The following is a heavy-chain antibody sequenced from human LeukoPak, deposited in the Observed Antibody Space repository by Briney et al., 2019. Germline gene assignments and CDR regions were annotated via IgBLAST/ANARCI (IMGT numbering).Heavy chain of an antibody. CDR1: GGSISSYY. J-gene: IGHJ5*02. CDR2: IYTSGGT. D-gene: IGHD3-10*02. V-gene: IGHV4-4*09. Sequence: PSETLSLTCTVSGGSISSYYWSWIRQPPGKGLEWIGYIYTSGGTNYNPSLKSRATISVDTSKNQFSLKLSSVTAADTAVYYCARGMFGESRYRNWFDPWGQGTLVTVSS. CDR3: ARGMFGESRYRNWFDP.